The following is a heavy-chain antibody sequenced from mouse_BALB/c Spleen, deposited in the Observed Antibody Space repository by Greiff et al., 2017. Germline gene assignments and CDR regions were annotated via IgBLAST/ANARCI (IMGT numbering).Heavy chain of an antibody. CDR1: GFTFSSFG. Sequence: EVKVVESGGGLVQPGGSRKLSCAASGFTFSSFGMHWVRQAPEKGLEWVAYISSGSSNIYYADTVKGRFTISRDNPKNTLFLQMNSLRSEDTAMYNCARSRGTTWSSMDYWGQGTSVTVSS. CDR2: ISSGSSNI. CDR3: ARSRGTTWSSMDY. V-gene: IGHV5-17*02. J-gene: IGHJ4*01. D-gene: IGHD2-14*01.